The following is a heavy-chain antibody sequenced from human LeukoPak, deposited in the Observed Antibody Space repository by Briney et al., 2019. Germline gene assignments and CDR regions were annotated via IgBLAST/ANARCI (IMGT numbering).Heavy chain of an antibody. CDR2: IYPGDSDT. J-gene: IGHJ6*02. CDR3: ARRDGYCSSTSCYADYYYGMDV. CDR1: GYSFTSYW. D-gene: IGHD2-2*01. V-gene: IGHV5-51*01. Sequence: GESLQISCKGSGYSFTSYWIGWVRQMPGKGLEWMGIIYPGDSDTTYSPSFQGQVTISADKSISTAYLQWSSLKASDTAMYYCARRDGYCSSTSCYADYYYGMDVWGQGTTVTVSS.